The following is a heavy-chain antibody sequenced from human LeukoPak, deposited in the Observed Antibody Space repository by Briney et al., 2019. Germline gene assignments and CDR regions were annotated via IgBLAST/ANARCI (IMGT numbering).Heavy chain of an antibody. CDR3: ATGTVSSSWLGIFDF. CDR2: ISTYNGNT. J-gene: IGHJ4*02. D-gene: IGHD6-13*01. CDR1: GYTFTSHG. Sequence: GASVKVSCKASGYTFTSHGISWARQAPGQGLEWMGWISTYNGNTNYAQKLQGRLTMTEDTSADTAYMELSSLTSDDTALYYCATGTVSSSWLGIFDFWGQGTLVTVSS. V-gene: IGHV1-18*01.